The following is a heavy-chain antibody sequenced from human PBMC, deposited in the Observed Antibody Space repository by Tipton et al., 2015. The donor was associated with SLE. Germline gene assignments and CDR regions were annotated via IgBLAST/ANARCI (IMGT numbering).Heavy chain of an antibody. Sequence: LRLSCTVSGGSISSYYWSWIRLPAGKGREWIGRIYTSGSTNYNPSLKSRVTMSVDTSKNQFSLKLSSVTAADTAVYYCARGGVTTVTAVWGQGTMVTVSS. D-gene: IGHD4-17*01. CDR3: ARGGVTTVTAV. CDR2: IYTSGST. V-gene: IGHV4-4*07. CDR1: GGSISSYY. J-gene: IGHJ3*01.